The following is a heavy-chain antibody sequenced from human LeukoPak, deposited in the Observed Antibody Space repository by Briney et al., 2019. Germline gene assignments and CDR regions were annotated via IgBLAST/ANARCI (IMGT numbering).Heavy chain of an antibody. D-gene: IGHD3-22*01. V-gene: IGHV2-70*01. CDR1: GFSLSTSGMC. CDR3: AREYYYGSSGYYIDY. Sequence: SGPALVKPTQTLTLTCTFSGFSLSTSGMCVSWIRQPPGKALEWLALIDWDDDKYYNTSLKTRLTISKDTSKNQVVLTMTNMDPVDTATYYCAREYYYGSSGYYIDYWGQGTLVTVSS. CDR2: IDWDDDK. J-gene: IGHJ4*02.